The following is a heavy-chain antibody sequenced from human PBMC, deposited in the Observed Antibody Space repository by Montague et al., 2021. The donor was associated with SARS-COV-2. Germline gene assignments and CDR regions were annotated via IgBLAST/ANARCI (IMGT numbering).Heavy chain of an antibody. J-gene: IGHJ6*03. Sequence: SETLSLTCAVHGGSFSTYSWNWIRQPPGKGLEWIGEIHHGGSTNYNPSLKSKGTISADTYKNKFSLKLTSVAAADTAAYYCARLGDGVVPSPILGVGPYYPYYYMTVWGKGAAFAFSS. CDR2: IHHGGST. CDR1: GGSFSTYS. D-gene: IGHD3-10*01. V-gene: IGHV4-34*01. CDR3: ARLGDGVVPSPILGVGPYYPYYYMTV.